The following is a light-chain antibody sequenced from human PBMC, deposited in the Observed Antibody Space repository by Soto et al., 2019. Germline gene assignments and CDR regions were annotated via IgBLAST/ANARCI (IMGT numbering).Light chain of an antibody. CDR3: MQGTHWPPYT. Sequence: DVVMTQSPLSLPVTLGQPASISCRSSQSLVYIDGNTFLNWFHQRPGQSPRRLIYKVSNRDSGVPDRFSGSGSGTDFTLQISRVEAEDVGVYYCMQGTHWPPYTFGQGTKLEIK. V-gene: IGKV2-30*01. CDR1: QSLVYIDGNTF. J-gene: IGKJ2*01. CDR2: KVS.